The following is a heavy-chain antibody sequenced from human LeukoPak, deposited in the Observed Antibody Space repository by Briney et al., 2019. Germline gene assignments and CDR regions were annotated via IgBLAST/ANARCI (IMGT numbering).Heavy chain of an antibody. D-gene: IGHD3-22*01. CDR1: GGSFSGYY. CDR3: ANSFQSSGYAFDI. CDR2: INHSGST. J-gene: IGHJ3*02. V-gene: IGHV4-34*01. Sequence: PSETLSLTCAVYGGSFSGYYWSWIRQPPGKGLEWIGEINHSGSTNYNPSLKSRVTISVDTSKNQFSLKLSSVTAADTAVYYCANSFQSSGYAFDIWGQGTMVTVSS.